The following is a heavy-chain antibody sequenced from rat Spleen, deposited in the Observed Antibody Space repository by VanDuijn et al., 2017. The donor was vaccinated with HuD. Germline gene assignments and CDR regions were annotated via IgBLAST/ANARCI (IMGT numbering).Heavy chain of an antibody. V-gene: IGHV5-7*01. CDR2: ICYDGSTP. CDR3: TRGYYIDY. CDR1: GFTFTNYD. Sequence: EVQVVESGGGIVQPGRSMKLSCAASGFTFTNYDMVWVRQAPTKGLKWVASICYDGSTPYYRDSVKGRFTISRDNAKSTLYLQMDSLRSEDTATYYCTRGYYIDYWGQGVMVTVSS. J-gene: IGHJ2*01.